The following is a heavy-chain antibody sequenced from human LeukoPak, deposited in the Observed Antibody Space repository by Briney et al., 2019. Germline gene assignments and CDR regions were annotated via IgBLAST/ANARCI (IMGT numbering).Heavy chain of an antibody. CDR2: INHSGST. V-gene: IGHV4-34*01. J-gene: IGHJ4*02. CDR1: GGSFSGYY. Sequence: SETLSLTCAVDGGSFSGYYWSWIRQPPGKGLEWIGEINHSGSTNYNPSLKSRVTISVDTSKNQFSLKLSSVTAADTAVYYCARAYILPTVTTIFAYWGQGTLVTVSS. CDR3: ARAYILPTVTTIFAY. D-gene: IGHD4-11*01.